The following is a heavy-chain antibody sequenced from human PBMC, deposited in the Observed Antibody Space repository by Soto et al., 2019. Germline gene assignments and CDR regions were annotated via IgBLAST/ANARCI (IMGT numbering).Heavy chain of an antibody. CDR3: ARRTIAVAGTSADY. Sequence: QLQLQESGPGLVKPSETLSLTCTVSGGSISSSSYYWGWIRQPPGKGLEWVGRIYYSGSTYYHPSLKGRVTMSVHTSKNQFSLKLSSVTAADAAVDDCARRTIAVAGTSADYWGQGTLVTVSS. CDR2: IYYSGST. J-gene: IGHJ4*02. CDR1: GGSISSSSYY. D-gene: IGHD6-19*01. V-gene: IGHV4-39*01.